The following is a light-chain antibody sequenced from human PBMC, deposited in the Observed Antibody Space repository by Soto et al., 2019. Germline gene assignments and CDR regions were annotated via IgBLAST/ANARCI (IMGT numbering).Light chain of an antibody. J-gene: IGKJ1*01. Sequence: ESVLTQSPGTLSLSPGERDTLSCRASQSVPSNFLAWYQQKPGQAPILLIYGVSRRSTGIPDRFSGSWSGTDFTLTISRLEPEDFAVYYCQKYDSSWTFGQGTKVEIK. CDR1: QSVPSNF. CDR2: GVS. CDR3: QKYDSSWT. V-gene: IGKV3-20*01.